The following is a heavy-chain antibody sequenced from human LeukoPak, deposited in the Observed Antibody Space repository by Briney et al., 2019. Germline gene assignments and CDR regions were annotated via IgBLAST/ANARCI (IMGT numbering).Heavy chain of an antibody. V-gene: IGHV3-30*02. CDR3: AKDGWGGSSWFLSQLNMDV. CDR2: IRYDGSNK. D-gene: IGHD6-13*01. Sequence: PGGSLRLSCAASGFTFSSYGMHWVRQAPGKGLEWVAFIRYDGSNKYYADSVKGRFTISRNNSKNTLYLQMNSLRAEDTAVYYCAKDGWGGSSWFLSQLNMDVWGKGTTVTISS. CDR1: GFTFSSYG. J-gene: IGHJ6*03.